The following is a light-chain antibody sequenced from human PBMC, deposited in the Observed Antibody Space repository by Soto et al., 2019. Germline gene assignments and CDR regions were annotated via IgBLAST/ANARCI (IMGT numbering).Light chain of an antibody. CDR1: SRDVGGYNY. CDR2: EVS. J-gene: IGLJ3*02. CDR3: SSYISSSTFVV. V-gene: IGLV2-14*01. Sequence: QSVLTQPASVSGSPGQSITISCTGTSRDVGGYNYVSWHQQHPGKAPKVIITEVSNRPSGVSNRFSGSKSGNTASLTISGLQSYDEADYYCSSYISSSTFVVFGGGTKLTVL.